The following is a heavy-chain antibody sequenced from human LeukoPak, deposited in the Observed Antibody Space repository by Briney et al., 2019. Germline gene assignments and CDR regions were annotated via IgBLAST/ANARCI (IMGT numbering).Heavy chain of an antibody. Sequence: GGSLRLSCAASGFTVSSNYMSWVRQAPGKGLEWVSVIYSGGSTYYADSVKGRFTIPRDNSKNTLYLQMNSLRAEDTAVYYCARATTYGDFDYWGQGTLVTVSS. V-gene: IGHV3-53*01. CDR3: ARATTYGDFDY. CDR1: GFTVSSNY. J-gene: IGHJ4*02. CDR2: IYSGGST. D-gene: IGHD3-16*01.